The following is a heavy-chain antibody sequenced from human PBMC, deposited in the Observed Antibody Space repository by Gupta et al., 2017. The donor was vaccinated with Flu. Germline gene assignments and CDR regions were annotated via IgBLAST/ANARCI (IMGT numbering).Heavy chain of an antibody. Sequence: QVQLQESGPGLVKPSETLSLTCTVSGGSISSYYWSWIRQPPGKGLEWIGYIYYSGSTNYNPSLKSRVTISVDTSKNQFSLKLSSVTAADTAVYYCARVVYRNWFDPWGQGTLVTVS. V-gene: IGHV4-59*01. J-gene: IGHJ5*02. CDR1: GGSISSYY. CDR2: IYYSGST. CDR3: ARVVYRNWFDP. D-gene: IGHD5/OR15-5a*01.